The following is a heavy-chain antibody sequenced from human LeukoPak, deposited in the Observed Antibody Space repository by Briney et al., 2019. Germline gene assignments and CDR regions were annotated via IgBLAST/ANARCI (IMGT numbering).Heavy chain of an antibody. CDR1: GYGFTSYW. CDR2: IYPGDFDT. CDR3: ATFTSHYLKSRSYQKADAPFFDV. D-gene: IGHD3-10*01. Sequence: GESLKISCKGSGYGFTSYWIGWVRQMPGKGLEWMGIIYPGDFDTRYSPSFQGQVTISTDKSISTAYLQWSSLNASDTALYYCATFTSHYLKSRSYQKADAPFFDVWGQGTLVTVSS. V-gene: IGHV5-51*01. J-gene: IGHJ4*02.